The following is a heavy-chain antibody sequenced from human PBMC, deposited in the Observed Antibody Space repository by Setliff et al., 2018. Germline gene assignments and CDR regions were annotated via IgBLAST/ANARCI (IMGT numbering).Heavy chain of an antibody. Sequence: PGGSLRLSCAASGFTFSSLWMSWVRQAPGKGLEWVSIIYSGGSTYYGDSVKGRFTISRDNSQNTVYLQMNALSGDDTALYFCARAPNIFAGNLDSWGQGTLVTVSS. CDR3: ARAPNIFAGNLDS. J-gene: IGHJ4*02. CDR1: GFTFSSLW. CDR2: IYSGGST. V-gene: IGHV3-66*02.